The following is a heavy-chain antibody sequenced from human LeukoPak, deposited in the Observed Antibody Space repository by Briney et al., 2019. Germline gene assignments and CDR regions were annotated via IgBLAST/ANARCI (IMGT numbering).Heavy chain of an antibody. CDR3: AKDRPYISSWYGCSTP. CDR1: GFTFSSYS. Sequence: PGGSLRLSCAASGFTFSSYSMNWVRQAPGKGLGWVSSISSSSSYIYYAASVKGRFTISRDNSRNTLSLQMHSLRADDTAVYYCAKDRPYISSWYGCSTPWGKGTLVTVSS. CDR2: ISSSSSYI. D-gene: IGHD6-13*01. V-gene: IGHV3-21*04. J-gene: IGHJ5*02.